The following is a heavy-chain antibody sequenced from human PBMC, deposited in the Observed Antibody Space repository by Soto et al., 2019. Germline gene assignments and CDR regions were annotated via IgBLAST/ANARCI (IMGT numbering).Heavy chain of an antibody. CDR2: IYYSGST. CDR3: ARHHRRIFGVSWFDP. D-gene: IGHD3-3*01. J-gene: IGHJ5*02. Sequence: SETLSLTCTVSGGSISSSSYYWGWIRQPPGKGLEWIGSIYYSGSTYYNPSLKSRVTISVDTTKNQFSLKLSSVTAADTAVYYCARHHRRIFGVSWFDPWGQGTLVTVSS. CDR1: GGSISSSSYY. V-gene: IGHV4-39*01.